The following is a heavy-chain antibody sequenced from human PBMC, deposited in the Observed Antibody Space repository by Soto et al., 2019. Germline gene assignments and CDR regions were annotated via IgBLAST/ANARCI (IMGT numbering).Heavy chain of an antibody. J-gene: IGHJ4*02. CDR2: IWYDGSNK. V-gene: IGHV3-33*01. CDR1: GFTFSSYV. D-gene: IGHD3-9*01. Sequence: GGSLRLSCAASGFTFSSYVMHWVRQAPGKGLEWVAVIWYDGSNKYYADSVKGRFTISRDNSKNTLYLQMNSLRAEDTAVYYCAREEVTRNYDILTGYSPFDYWGQGTLVTVSS. CDR3: AREEVTRNYDILTGYSPFDY.